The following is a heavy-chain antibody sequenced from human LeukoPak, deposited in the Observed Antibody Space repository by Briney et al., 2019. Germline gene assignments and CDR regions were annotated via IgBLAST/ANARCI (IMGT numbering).Heavy chain of an antibody. CDR1: GFTLRSEW. D-gene: IGHD5-24*01. CDR3: AKIGDGYGDYFDY. CDR2: IKPDGSAT. V-gene: IGHV3-7*01. Sequence: GGSLRLSCAASGFTLRSEWMSRLRQTPEKGLEWVANIKPDGSATAYVDSVKGRFTISRDNAKNSLFLQMNSLRPEDTAVYYCAKIGDGYGDYFDYWGQGTLVTVSS. J-gene: IGHJ4*02.